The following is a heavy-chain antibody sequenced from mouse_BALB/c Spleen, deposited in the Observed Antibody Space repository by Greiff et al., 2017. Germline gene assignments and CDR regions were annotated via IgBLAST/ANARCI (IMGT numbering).Heavy chain of an antibody. D-gene: IGHD2-14*01. J-gene: IGHJ3*01. V-gene: IGHV1S127*01. CDR3: TGYRYGRAWFAY. Sequence: QVQLKQSGAELVKPGASVKMSCKASGYTFTSYWMHWVKQRPGQGLEWIGVIDPSDSYTSYNQKFKGKATLTVDTSSSTAYMQLSSLTSEDSAVYYCTGYRYGRAWFAYWGQGTLVTVSA. CDR2: IDPSDSYT. CDR1: GYTFTSYW.